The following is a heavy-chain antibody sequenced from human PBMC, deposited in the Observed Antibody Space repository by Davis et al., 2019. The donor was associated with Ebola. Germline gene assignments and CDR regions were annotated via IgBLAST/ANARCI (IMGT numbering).Heavy chain of an antibody. J-gene: IGHJ3*02. D-gene: IGHD2-15*01. CDR2: ISGSGGNT. Sequence: GESLKISCAASGFTFSNYAMIWVRQAPGRGLEWVSSISGSGGNTYYTDSVKGRFTISRDNSMNTLFLQMNSLRVEDTALYYCARARRYCSGGSCYPRDAFDIWGQGTMVTVSS. CDR1: GFTFSNYA. CDR3: ARARRYCSGGSCYPRDAFDI. V-gene: IGHV3-23*01.